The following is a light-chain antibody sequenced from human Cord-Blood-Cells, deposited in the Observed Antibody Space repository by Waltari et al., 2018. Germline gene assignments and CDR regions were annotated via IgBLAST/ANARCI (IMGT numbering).Light chain of an antibody. J-gene: IGKJ4*01. CDR3: QQYNNWPPLT. V-gene: IGKV3-15*01. CDR1: QSVSSN. Sequence: EIVMTQSPATLSVSPGERATLSCRASQSVSSNLAWYQQKPGQAPRLLIYGASTMATGIPARFSGSGAGKEFTLTSSRLQSEGFAVYYCQQYNNWPPLTFGGGTKVEIK. CDR2: GAS.